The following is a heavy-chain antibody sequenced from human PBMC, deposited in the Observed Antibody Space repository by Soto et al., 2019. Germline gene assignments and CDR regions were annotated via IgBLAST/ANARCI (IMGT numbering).Heavy chain of an antibody. D-gene: IGHD1-26*01. CDR3: ARGGSYDGCDYYYGMDV. Sequence: QVQLVESGGGVVQPGRSLRLSCAASGFTFSSYGMHWVRQAPGKGLEWVAVIWYDGSNKYYADSVKGRFTISRDNSKNTLYRQMNSLRVEAKAVYYCARGGSYDGCDYYYGMDVWGEGTTVTVSS. V-gene: IGHV3-33*01. CDR2: IWYDGSNK. CDR1: GFTFSSYG. J-gene: IGHJ6*04.